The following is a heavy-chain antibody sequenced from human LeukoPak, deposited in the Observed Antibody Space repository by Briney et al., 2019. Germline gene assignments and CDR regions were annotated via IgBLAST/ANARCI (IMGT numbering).Heavy chain of an antibody. V-gene: IGHV3-21*01. CDR3: ARDRIRVGAGPDAFDI. CDR1: GFAFSSYS. D-gene: IGHD1-26*01. CDR2: ISSSSSYI. Sequence: GGSLRLSCAASGFAFSSYSMNWVRQAPGKGLEWVSSISSSSSYIYYADSVKGRFTISRDNAKNSLYLQMNSLRAEDTAVYYCARDRIRVGAGPDAFDIWGQGTMVTVSS. J-gene: IGHJ3*02.